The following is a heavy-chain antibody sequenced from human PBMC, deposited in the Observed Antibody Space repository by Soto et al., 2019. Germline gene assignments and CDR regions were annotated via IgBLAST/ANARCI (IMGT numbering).Heavy chain of an antibody. CDR1: GGSVSSGSYY. CDR3: ARTLDTAMGPSDY. Sequence: KTSETLSLTCTVSGGSVSSGSYYWSWIRQPPGKGLEWIGYIYYSGSTNYNPSLKSRVTISVDTSKNQFSLKLSSVTAADTAVYYCARTLDTAMGPSDYWGQGTLVTVSS. J-gene: IGHJ4*02. D-gene: IGHD5-18*01. CDR2: IYYSGST. V-gene: IGHV4-61*01.